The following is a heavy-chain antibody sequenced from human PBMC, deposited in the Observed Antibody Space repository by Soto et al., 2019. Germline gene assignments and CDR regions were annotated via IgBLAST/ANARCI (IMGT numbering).Heavy chain of an antibody. J-gene: IGHJ3*02. CDR1: GFTFSSYG. Sequence: GGSLRLSCAASGFTFSSYGMHWVRQAPGKGLEWVAVISYDGSNKYYADSVKGRFTISRDNSKNTLYLQMNSLRAEDTAVYYCAKDWAPLGDGYNYRENAFDIWGQGTMVTVSS. V-gene: IGHV3-30*18. CDR3: AKDWAPLGDGYNYRENAFDI. CDR2: ISYDGSNK. D-gene: IGHD5-12*01.